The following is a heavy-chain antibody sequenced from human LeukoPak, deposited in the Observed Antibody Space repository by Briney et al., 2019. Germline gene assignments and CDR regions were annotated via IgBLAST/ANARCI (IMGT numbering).Heavy chain of an antibody. Sequence: VASVKVSCKASGYTFTSYAMHWVRQAPGQRLEWMGWINARNGNTKYSQKFQGRVTITRDTSASTAYMELSSLRSEDTAVYYCARRAYSGSYHPSWYFDLWGRGTLVTVSS. D-gene: IGHD1-26*01. CDR2: INARNGNT. CDR1: GYTFTSYA. J-gene: IGHJ2*01. V-gene: IGHV1-3*01. CDR3: ARRAYSGSYHPSWYFDL.